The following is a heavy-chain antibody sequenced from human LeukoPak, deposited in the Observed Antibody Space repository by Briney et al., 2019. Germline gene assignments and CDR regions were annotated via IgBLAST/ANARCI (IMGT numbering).Heavy chain of an antibody. J-gene: IGHJ3*02. D-gene: IGHD4-17*01. CDR3: ARDRDYGDYLRAFDI. V-gene: IGHV1-69*05. Sequence: ASVKVSCKASGGTFSSYAISWVRQAPGQGLEWMGRIIPISGTANYAQKFQGRVTITTDESTSTAYMELSSLRSEDTAVYYCARDRDYGDYLRAFDIWGQGTMVTVSS. CDR1: GGTFSSYA. CDR2: IIPISGTA.